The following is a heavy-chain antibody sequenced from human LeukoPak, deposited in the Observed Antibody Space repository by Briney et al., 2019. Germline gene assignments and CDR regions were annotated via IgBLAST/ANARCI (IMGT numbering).Heavy chain of an antibody. D-gene: IGHD3-22*01. CDR1: GFTFSSYG. Sequence: GGSVRPSCAASGFTFSSYGMHWVRQAPGKGLEWVAFIRYDGSNKYYADSVKGRFTISRDDSKNTLYLQMNSLRAEDTAVYFCAKDFYESSGYYYDYWGQGTLVTVSS. CDR3: AKDFYESSGYYYDY. J-gene: IGHJ4*02. V-gene: IGHV3-30*02. CDR2: IRYDGSNK.